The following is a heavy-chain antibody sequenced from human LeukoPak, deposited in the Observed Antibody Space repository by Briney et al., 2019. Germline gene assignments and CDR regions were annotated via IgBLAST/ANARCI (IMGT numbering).Heavy chain of an antibody. J-gene: IGHJ4*02. D-gene: IGHD3-22*01. CDR2: INHSGST. CDR3: ASAFGKYYYDSSGYSLDY. V-gene: IGHV4-34*01. CDR1: GGSFSGYY. Sequence: SETLSLTCAVYGGSFSGYYWSWIRQPPGKGLEWIGEINHSGSTNYNPSLKSRVTIPVDTSKNQFSPKLSSVTAADTAVYYCASAFGKYYYDSSGYSLDYWGQGTLVTVSS.